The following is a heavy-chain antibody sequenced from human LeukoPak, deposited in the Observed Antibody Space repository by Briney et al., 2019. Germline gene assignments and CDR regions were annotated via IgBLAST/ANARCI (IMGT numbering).Heavy chain of an antibody. D-gene: IGHD3-22*01. Sequence: SVKVSCKASGYTFTNYYMHWVRQAPGQGLEWMGGITAIFRTANYAQKFQGRVTITADEFMSTVYMELSSLRSEDTAVYYCARHSGYHSTMYLDYWGQGTLVTVSS. CDR3: ARHSGYHSTMYLDY. V-gene: IGHV1-69*13. CDR2: ITAIFRTA. J-gene: IGHJ4*02. CDR1: GYTFTNYY.